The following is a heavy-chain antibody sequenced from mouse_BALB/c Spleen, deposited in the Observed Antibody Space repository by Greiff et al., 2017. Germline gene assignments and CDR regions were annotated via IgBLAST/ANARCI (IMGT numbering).Heavy chain of an antibody. V-gene: IGHV3-2*02. Sequence: EVQGVESGPGLVKPSQSLSLTCTVTGYSITSDYAWNWIRQFPGNKLEWMGYISYSGSTSYNPSLKSRISITRDTSKNQFFLQLNSVTTEDTATYYCARGDYDEGCDYWGQGTTLTVSS. CDR3: ARGDYDEGCDY. CDR2: ISYSGST. CDR1: GYSITSDYA. D-gene: IGHD2-4*01. J-gene: IGHJ2*01.